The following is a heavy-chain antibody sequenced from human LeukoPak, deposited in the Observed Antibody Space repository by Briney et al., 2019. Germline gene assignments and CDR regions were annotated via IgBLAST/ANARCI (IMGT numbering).Heavy chain of an antibody. CDR1: GFTVTSNY. CDR3: ARGPNWAHIDY. D-gene: IGHD7-27*01. V-gene: IGHV3-66*02. Sequence: GGSLRPSCAASGFTVTSNYMSWVRQAPGKGLEWVSVIYSGGNTYYADSVKGRFTISRDNSKNTLYLQMNSLRAEDTAVYYCARGPNWAHIDYWGQGTLVTVSS. CDR2: IYSGGNT. J-gene: IGHJ4*02.